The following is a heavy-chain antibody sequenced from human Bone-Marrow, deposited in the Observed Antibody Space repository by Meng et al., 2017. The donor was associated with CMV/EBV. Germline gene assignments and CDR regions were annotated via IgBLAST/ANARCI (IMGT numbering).Heavy chain of an antibody. CDR3: ARDVWNYGGAGWFDP. Sequence: ASVKVSCKASGYSFTNYYIHWVRQAPGQGLEWMGWINPNNGDTDYAQDFQGRISVTTDTSITTAYMELDNLRSDDTAVYYCARDVWNYGGAGWFDPWGQGTLVTVSS. D-gene: IGHD1-7*01. CDR2: INPNNGDT. CDR1: GYSFTNYY. J-gene: IGHJ5*02. V-gene: IGHV1-2*02.